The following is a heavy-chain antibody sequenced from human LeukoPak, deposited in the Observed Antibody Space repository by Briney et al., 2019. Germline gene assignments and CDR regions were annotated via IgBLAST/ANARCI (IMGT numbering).Heavy chain of an antibody. Sequence: KPSETLSLTCTVSGDSITAYYWSWIRQPPGKGLEWIGEINHSGSTNYNPSLKSRVTISVDTSKNQFSLKLSSVTAADTAVYYCARRRDLRLGIAAPLRYFDYWGQGTLVTVSS. V-gene: IGHV4-34*01. J-gene: IGHJ4*02. CDR2: INHSGST. CDR3: ARRRDLRLGIAAPLRYFDY. CDR1: GDSITAYY. D-gene: IGHD6-13*01.